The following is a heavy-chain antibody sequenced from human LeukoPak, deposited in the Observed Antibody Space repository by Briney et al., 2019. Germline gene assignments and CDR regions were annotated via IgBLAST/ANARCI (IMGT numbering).Heavy chain of an antibody. V-gene: IGHV3-21*01. CDR2: ISSSSSYI. J-gene: IGHJ6*03. D-gene: IGHD3-16*01. Sequence: GGSLRLSCAASGFTFSSYSMNWVRQAPGRGLEWVSSISSSSSYIYYADSVKGRFTISRDNAKNSLYLQMNSLRAEDTAVYYCARDPSGAPNIGKGYYYYMDVWGKGTTVAISS. CDR1: GFTFSSYS. CDR3: ARDPSGAPNIGKGYYYYMDV.